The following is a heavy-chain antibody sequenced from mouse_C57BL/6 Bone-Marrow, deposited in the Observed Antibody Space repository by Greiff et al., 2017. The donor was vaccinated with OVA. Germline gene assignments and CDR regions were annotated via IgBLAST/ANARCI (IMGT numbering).Heavy chain of an antibody. D-gene: IGHD2-12*01. J-gene: IGHJ3*01. CDR3: ARGCYDASPFAY. CDR2: IYPGSGNT. CDR1: GYTFTDYY. Sequence: QVQLQQSGAELVRPGASVKLSCKASGYTFTDYYINWVKQRPGQGLEWIARIYPGSGNTYYNEKFKGKATLTAEKSSSTAYMQLSSLTSEDSAVYFCARGCYDASPFAYWGQGTLVTVSA. V-gene: IGHV1-76*01.